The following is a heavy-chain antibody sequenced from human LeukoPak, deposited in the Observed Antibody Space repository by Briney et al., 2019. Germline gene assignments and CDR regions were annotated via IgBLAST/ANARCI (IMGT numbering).Heavy chain of an antibody. Sequence: SETLSLTCAVYGGSFSGYYWSWIRQPPGKGLEWIGEINHSGSTNYNPSLKSRVTISVDTSKNQFSLQLNSVTPEDTAVYYCARSDDYGDYHPPKNWGQGTLVTVSS. J-gene: IGHJ4*02. CDR2: INHSGST. CDR3: ARSDDYGDYHPPKN. V-gene: IGHV4-34*01. CDR1: GGSFSGYY. D-gene: IGHD4-17*01.